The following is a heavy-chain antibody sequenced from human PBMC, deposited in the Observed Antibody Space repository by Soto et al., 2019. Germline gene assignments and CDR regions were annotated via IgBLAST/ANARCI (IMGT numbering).Heavy chain of an antibody. J-gene: IGHJ3*02. D-gene: IGHD2-15*01. CDR3: ARAPHIVVGAFDI. V-gene: IGHV4-59*01. CDR1: GGSISSFY. Sequence: SETLSLTCSVSGGSISSFYWSWIRQPPGKGLEWIGYIYYSGSTNYNPSLKSRVTISVDTPKNQFSLKLSSVTAADTAVYYCARAPHIVVGAFDIWGQGTMVTVSS. CDR2: IYYSGST.